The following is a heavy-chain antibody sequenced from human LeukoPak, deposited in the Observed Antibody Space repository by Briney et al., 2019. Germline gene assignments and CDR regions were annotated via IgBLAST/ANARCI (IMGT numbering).Heavy chain of an antibody. D-gene: IGHD5-18*01. V-gene: IGHV3-66*01. CDR2: IYSGGST. CDR1: GFTVSSNY. CDR3: VREGYSYGYSNYYYYGMDV. Sequence: GGSLRLSCAASGFTVSSNYMSWVRQAPGKGLEWVSVIYSGGSTYYADSVKGRFTISRDNSKNTLYLQMNSLRAEDTAVYYCVREGYSYGYSNYYYYGMDVWGQGTTVTVSS. J-gene: IGHJ6*02.